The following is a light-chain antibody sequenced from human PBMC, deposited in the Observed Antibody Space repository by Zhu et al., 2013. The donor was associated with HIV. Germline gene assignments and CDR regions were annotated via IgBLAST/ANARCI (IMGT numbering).Light chain of an antibody. CDR1: QSVSSN. CDR2: GAS. Sequence: EIVMTQSPATLSVSPGERVTLSCRASQSVSSNLAWYQQKPGQAPRLLIYGASTRATGIPARFSGSGSGTQFTLTISSLQSEDFAVYYCQQYNTWPRTFGQGTKVEIK. J-gene: IGKJ1*01. CDR3: QQYNTWPRT. V-gene: IGKV3-15*01.